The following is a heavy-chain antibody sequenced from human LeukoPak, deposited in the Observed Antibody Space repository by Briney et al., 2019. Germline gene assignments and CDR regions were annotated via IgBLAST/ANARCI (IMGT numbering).Heavy chain of an antibody. CDR3: ARVGLGVGSGRKASGLDP. CDR1: GFTFSSYS. Sequence: GGSLRLSCAASGFTFSSYSMNWVRQAPGKGLEWVANIKEDGSEKDYVDSVKGRFTISRDNAKNSLYLQVSSLRAEDTAMYYCARVGLGVGSGRKASGLDPWGQGTLVIVSS. D-gene: IGHD3-10*01. J-gene: IGHJ5*02. V-gene: IGHV3-7*01. CDR2: IKEDGSEK.